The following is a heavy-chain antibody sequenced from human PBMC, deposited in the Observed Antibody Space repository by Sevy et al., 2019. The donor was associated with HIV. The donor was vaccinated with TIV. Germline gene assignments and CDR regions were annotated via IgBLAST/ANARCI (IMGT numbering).Heavy chain of an antibody. CDR1: GFTFDDYA. CDR2: ISWNSGSI. V-gene: IGHV3-9*03. D-gene: IGHD3-22*01. J-gene: IGHJ5*02. CDR3: ARDRYRYYYDTSGHNWFDP. Sequence: GGSLRLSCAASGFTFDDYAMHWVRQVPGKGLEWVSSISWNSGSIGYADSVKGRFTISRDNAKSSLYLQMNSLRAEDMALYYCARDRYRYYYDTSGHNWFDPWGQGTLVTVSS.